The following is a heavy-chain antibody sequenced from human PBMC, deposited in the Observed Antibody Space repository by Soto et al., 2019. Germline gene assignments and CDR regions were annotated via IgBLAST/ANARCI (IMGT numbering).Heavy chain of an antibody. CDR2: IYYSGST. CDR3: ASHRYDILLTNNWFDP. CDR1: GGSISSSNYY. J-gene: IGHJ5*02. V-gene: IGHV4-39*01. D-gene: IGHD3-9*01. Sequence: QLQLQESGPGLVKPSETLSLTCTVSGGSISSSNYYWGWIRQPPGKGLEWIGSIYYSGSTYYNPSLKSRVTISVDTSKNQFSLKLSSMTAADTAVFYCASHRYDILLTNNWFDPWGQGTLVTVSS.